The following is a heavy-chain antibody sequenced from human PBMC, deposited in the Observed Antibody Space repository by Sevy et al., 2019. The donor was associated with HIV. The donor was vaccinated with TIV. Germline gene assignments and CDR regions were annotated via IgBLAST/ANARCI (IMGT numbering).Heavy chain of an antibody. CDR2: VSYDGSNE. Sequence: GGSLRLSCAASGFTFSTYAMHWVRQAQGKGLEWVAVVSYDGSNEHYADPGKGRFSTSTDKSKNTLYLQMNSLRGEDTAVYYCAKDAGGCSGGNCYWATLYYGMDVWGQGTTVTVSS. J-gene: IGHJ6*02. V-gene: IGHV3-30*18. D-gene: IGHD2-15*01. CDR3: AKDAGGCSGGNCYWATLYYGMDV. CDR1: GFTFSTYA.